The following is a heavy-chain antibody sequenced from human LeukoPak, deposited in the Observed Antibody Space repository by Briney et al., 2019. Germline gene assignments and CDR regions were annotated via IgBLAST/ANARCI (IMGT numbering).Heavy chain of an antibody. Sequence: PGGSLRLSCAASGFTFSDYYMTWIRQAPGKGLERVSYISSNGNTIYYADSVKGRFTISRDNAKNSLSLQMNSLRAEDTAVYYCARWFYYGSGSFDYWGQGTLVTVSS. CDR3: ARWFYYGSGSFDY. J-gene: IGHJ4*02. CDR1: GFTFSDYY. V-gene: IGHV3-11*04. D-gene: IGHD3-10*01. CDR2: ISSNGNTI.